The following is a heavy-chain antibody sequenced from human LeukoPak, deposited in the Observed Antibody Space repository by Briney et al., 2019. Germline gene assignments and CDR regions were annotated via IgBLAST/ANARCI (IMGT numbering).Heavy chain of an antibody. J-gene: IGHJ6*02. V-gene: IGHV3-74*01. CDR1: GFTFSNYW. CDR2: INSDGSFT. D-gene: IGHD3-22*01. Sequence: PGGSLRLSCAASGFTFSNYWMHWVRQAPGKGLVWVSRINSDGSFTGYAGSVKGRFTISRDNAKNTLYPEMNSLRAEDTAVYYCASPNYPDSSGYYTDYYYSMDVWGQGTTVTVSS. CDR3: ASPNYPDSSGYYTDYYYSMDV.